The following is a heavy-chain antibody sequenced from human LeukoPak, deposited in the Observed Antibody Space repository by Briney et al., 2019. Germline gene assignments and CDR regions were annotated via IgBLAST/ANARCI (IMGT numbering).Heavy chain of an antibody. V-gene: IGHV4-59*01. D-gene: IGHD3-16*01. CDR1: GGSIRNYY. J-gene: IGHJ4*02. Sequence: SETLSLTCTVSGGSIRNYYWSWIRQPPGKGLEWIGYIYYTGSTTSNPSLKIRVTISVDTSKNQFSLKLSSVTAVDTAVYYCARGGDLAYFDYWGQGTLVTVSS. CDR2: IYYTGST. CDR3: ARGGDLAYFDY.